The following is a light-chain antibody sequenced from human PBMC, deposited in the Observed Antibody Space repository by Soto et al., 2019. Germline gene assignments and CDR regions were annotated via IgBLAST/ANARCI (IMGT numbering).Light chain of an antibody. CDR1: QNITNY. V-gene: IGKV3-11*01. J-gene: IGKJ1*01. Sequence: IRLTLYPSTLSFPFGKSGTHTCMASQNITNYLIWYQHKPGQAPRLLIYDVSNRATGIPARFSGSGSGTDFTLTISSLEPEDFAVYYCQQRSNWPRTFGQGTKVDIK. CDR3: QQRSNWPRT. CDR2: DVS.